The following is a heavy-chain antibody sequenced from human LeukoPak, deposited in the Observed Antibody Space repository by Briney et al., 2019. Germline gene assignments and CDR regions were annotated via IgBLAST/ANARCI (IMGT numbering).Heavy chain of an antibody. D-gene: IGHD1-26*01. V-gene: IGHV3-7*01. CDR1: GFTFSSYE. Sequence: QPGGSLRLSCAASGFTFSSYEMNWVRQAPGKGLEWVANIKQDGSEKYYVDSVKGRFTISRDNAKNSLYPQMNSLRAEDTAVYYCARVVSGSYHDFDYWGQGTLVTVSS. J-gene: IGHJ4*02. CDR2: IKQDGSEK. CDR3: ARVVSGSYHDFDY.